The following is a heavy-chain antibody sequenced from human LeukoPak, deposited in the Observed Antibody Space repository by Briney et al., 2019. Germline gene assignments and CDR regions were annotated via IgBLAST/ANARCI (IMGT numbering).Heavy chain of an antibody. CDR2: IRSKANSYAT. Sequence: GGSLRLSCAASGFTFSSYEMNWVRQAPGKGLEWVGRIRSKANSYATAYAASVKGRFTISRDDSKNTAYLQMNSLKTEDTAVYYCARDAVVVPAAWGPSFDYWGQGTLVTVSS. D-gene: IGHD2-2*01. CDR1: GFTFSSYE. CDR3: ARDAVVVPAAWGPSFDY. V-gene: IGHV3-73*01. J-gene: IGHJ4*02.